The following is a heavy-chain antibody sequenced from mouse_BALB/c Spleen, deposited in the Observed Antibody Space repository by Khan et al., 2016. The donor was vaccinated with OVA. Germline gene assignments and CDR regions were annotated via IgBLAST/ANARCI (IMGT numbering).Heavy chain of an antibody. Sequence: VQLQQPGPDLVKPGASVKMSCEASGYTFTSYVIHWVKQKPGQGLEWFGDIYPFNDVTMYNEKFKGQATLTSDTSSSPAYMALRSLTSEDIAVCYCAKNDRYGVYFVSWDQGTTLTVAS. CDR2: IYPFNDVT. V-gene: IGHV1S136*01. D-gene: IGHD2-14*01. CDR3: AKNDRYGVYFVS. J-gene: IGHJ2*01. CDR1: GYTFTSYV.